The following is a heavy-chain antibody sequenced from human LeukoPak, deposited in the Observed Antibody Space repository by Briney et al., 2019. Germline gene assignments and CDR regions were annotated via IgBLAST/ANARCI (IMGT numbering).Heavy chain of an antibody. V-gene: IGHV3-74*01. CDR1: GFTFTGYW. D-gene: IGHD6-19*01. CDR2: LYSDGRSL. J-gene: IGHJ4*02. Sequence: GGSLRLSCAASGFTFTGYWMHWVRQTPGKALVWISRLYSDGRSLTYADSVKGRFTISRDNAKNMLYLQMNSLRADDTGVYYCARGRGLGEFAVASFDSWGRGTLVIVSS. CDR3: ARGRGLGEFAVASFDS.